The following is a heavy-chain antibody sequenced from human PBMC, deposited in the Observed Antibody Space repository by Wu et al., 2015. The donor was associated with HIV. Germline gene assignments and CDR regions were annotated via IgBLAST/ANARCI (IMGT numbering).Heavy chain of an antibody. CDR2: INPNSGDT. V-gene: IGHV1-2*02. Sequence: QVQLVQSGAEVKKSGASVRVSCKASGYIFPAYFIHWVRQAPGQGLEWVGWINPNSGDTNHAQKFQGRATMTRDTSISTAYMELSRLRSDDTAVYYCARDWQFHVIFDDYCIDAWGKGTTVIVSS. CDR3: ARDWQFHVIFDDYCIDA. D-gene: IGHD3-9*01. CDR1: GYIFPAYF. J-gene: IGHJ6*03.